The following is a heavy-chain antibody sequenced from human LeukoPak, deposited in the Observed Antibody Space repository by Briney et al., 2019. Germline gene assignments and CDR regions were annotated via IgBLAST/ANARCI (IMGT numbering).Heavy chain of an antibody. CDR3: ARDHSSGSIFDI. J-gene: IGHJ3*02. Sequence: ASVKVSCKASGYTFTSYGINWVRQAPGQGLEWMGWISVYNGNAKYAQKLQGRVTMTTDTSTSTAYMELRSLRSDDTAVYYCARDHSSGSIFDIWGQGTVVTVSS. CDR1: GYTFTSYG. D-gene: IGHD3-22*01. CDR2: ISVYNGNA. V-gene: IGHV1-18*01.